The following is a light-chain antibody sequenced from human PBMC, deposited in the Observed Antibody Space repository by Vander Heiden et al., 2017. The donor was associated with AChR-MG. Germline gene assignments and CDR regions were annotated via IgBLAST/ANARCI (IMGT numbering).Light chain of an antibody. Sequence: QSALTQPPSASGSPGQSVTLSRTGTSSDVGGYNYVSWYQQHPGKAPKLMIYEVSKRPSGVPDRFSGSKSGNTASLTVSGLQAEDEADYYCSSYAGSNSVVFGGGTKLTVL. J-gene: IGLJ2*01. V-gene: IGLV2-8*01. CDR3: SSYAGSNSVV. CDR1: SSDVGGYNY. CDR2: EVS.